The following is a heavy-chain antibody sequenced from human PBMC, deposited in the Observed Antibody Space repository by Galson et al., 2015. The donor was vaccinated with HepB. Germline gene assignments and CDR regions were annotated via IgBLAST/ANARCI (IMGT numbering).Heavy chain of an antibody. D-gene: IGHD6-19*01. CDR3: ARGIAVAGPVHD. J-gene: IGHJ4*02. CDR1: GFTFSSYA. V-gene: IGHV3-30*04. CDR2: ISYDGSNK. Sequence: SLRLSCAASGFTFSSYAMHWVRQAPGKGLEWVAVISYDGSNKYYADSVKGRFTISRDNSKNTLYLQMNSLRAEDTAVYYCARGIAVAGPVHDWGQGTLVTVSS.